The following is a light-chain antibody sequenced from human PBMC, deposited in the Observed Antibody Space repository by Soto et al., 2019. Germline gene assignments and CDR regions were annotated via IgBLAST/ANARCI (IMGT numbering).Light chain of an antibody. V-gene: IGLV4-69*01. J-gene: IGLJ3*02. Sequence: QSVLTQSPSASASLGASVKLTCTLSSGHSSYAIAWHQQQPEKGPRYLMKLNSDGSHSKGDGIPDRFSGSSSGAERYLTISSLQSEDEADYYCQTWGTGLLTFGGGTKLTVL. CDR2: LNSDGSH. CDR3: QTWGTGLLT. CDR1: SGHSSYA.